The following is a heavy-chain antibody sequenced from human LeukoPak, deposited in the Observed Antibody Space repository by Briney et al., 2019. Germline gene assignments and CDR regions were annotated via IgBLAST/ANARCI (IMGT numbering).Heavy chain of an antibody. CDR3: ARGGITIFGVVSYMDV. V-gene: IGHV3-20*04. Sequence: GGSLRLSCAASGFTFDDYGMSWVRQAPGKGLEWVSGINWNGGSTGYADSVKGRFTISRDNARNPLYLQMNSLRAEDTALYYCARGGITIFGVVSYMDVWGKGTTVTVSS. J-gene: IGHJ6*03. CDR2: INWNGGST. D-gene: IGHD3-3*01. CDR1: GFTFDDYG.